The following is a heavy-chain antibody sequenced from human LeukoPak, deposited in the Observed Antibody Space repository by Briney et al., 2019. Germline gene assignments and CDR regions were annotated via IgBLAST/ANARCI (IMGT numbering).Heavy chain of an antibody. D-gene: IGHD6-19*01. J-gene: IGHJ4*02. Sequence: GGSLRLSCVASGFTFSSYGMHWVRQAPGKGLEWEAFISYDGGNRYYVDSVKGRFTISRDNSKNTLYLQMNSLRPENTAVYYCAKVRGPGEVSGWYYFDSWGQGTLVTVSS. CDR2: ISYDGGNR. CDR3: AKVRGPGEVSGWYYFDS. CDR1: GFTFSSYG. V-gene: IGHV3-30*18.